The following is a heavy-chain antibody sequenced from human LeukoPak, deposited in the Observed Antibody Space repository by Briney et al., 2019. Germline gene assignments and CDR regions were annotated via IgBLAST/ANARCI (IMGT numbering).Heavy chain of an antibody. J-gene: IGHJ6*02. V-gene: IGHV3-30*18. CDR1: GFTFSSYG. CDR3: AKVSGIAAAARDYYGMDV. D-gene: IGHD6-13*01. Sequence: GGSLRLSCAASGFTFSSYGMHWVRQAPGKGLEWVAVISYDGSNKYYADSVKGRFTISRDNSKNTLYLQMNSLRAEDTAVYYCAKVSGIAAAARDYYGMDVWGQGTTVTVSS. CDR2: ISYDGSNK.